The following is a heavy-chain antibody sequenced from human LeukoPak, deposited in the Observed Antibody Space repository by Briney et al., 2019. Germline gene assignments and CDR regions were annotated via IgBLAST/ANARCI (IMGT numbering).Heavy chain of an antibody. CDR3: ARGHYSSSWYNWFDL. D-gene: IGHD6-13*01. CDR1: GGSFSGYY. J-gene: IGHJ5*02. V-gene: IGHV4-34*01. Sequence: SETLSLTCAVYGGSFSGYYWSWIRQPPGKGLEWIGEINHSGSTNYNPSLKSRVTISVDTSKNQFSLKLSSVTAADTAVYYCARGHYSSSWYNWFDLWGQGTLVTVSS. CDR2: INHSGST.